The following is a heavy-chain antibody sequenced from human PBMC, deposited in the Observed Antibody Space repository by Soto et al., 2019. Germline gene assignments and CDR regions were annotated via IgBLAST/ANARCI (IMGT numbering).Heavy chain of an antibody. J-gene: IGHJ6*02. CDR3: AREGVAPYYYYGMDV. Sequence: ASVKVSCKASGYTFTRSGISWVRQAPGQGLEWMGWISTYSGDTNYAQTFQGRVTMTTDTSTSTVHMEVRSLRSDDTAVYYCAREGVAPYYYYGMDVWGQGTPVTVSS. V-gene: IGHV1-18*01. D-gene: IGHD5-12*01. CDR1: GYTFTRSG. CDR2: ISTYSGDT.